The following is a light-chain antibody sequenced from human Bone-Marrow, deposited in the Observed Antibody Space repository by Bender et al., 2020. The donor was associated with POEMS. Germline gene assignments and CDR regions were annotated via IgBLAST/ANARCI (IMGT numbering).Light chain of an antibody. Sequence: QSVLTQPPSASGTPGQRVTISCSGGSSNIGAHAVNWYQHLPGTAPKLLIHSSHRRPSEVPDRFSGSRSGTSASLAISGLQSEDEADYYCAVWDDSLNGWVFGGGTKVTVL. V-gene: IGLV1-44*01. CDR2: SSH. J-gene: IGLJ3*02. CDR1: SSNIGAHA. CDR3: AVWDDSLNGWV.